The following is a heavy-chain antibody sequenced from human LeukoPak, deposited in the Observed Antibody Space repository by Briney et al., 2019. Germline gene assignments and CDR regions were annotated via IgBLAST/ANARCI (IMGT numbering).Heavy chain of an antibody. V-gene: IGHV4-4*07. D-gene: IGHD1-26*01. J-gene: IGHJ4*02. CDR2: IYTSGST. CDR1: GGSISSYY. CDR3: ARDGDSGSYIDY. Sequence: SETLSLTCTVSGGSISSYYWSWIRQPAGKGLEWIGRIYTSGSTNYNPSLKSRVTMSVDTSKNQFSLKLSSVTAADTAVYHCARDGDSGSYIDYWGQGTLVTVSS.